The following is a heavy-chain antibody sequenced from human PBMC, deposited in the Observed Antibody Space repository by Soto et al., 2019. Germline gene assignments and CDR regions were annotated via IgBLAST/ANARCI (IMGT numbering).Heavy chain of an antibody. CDR1: GFTFSNAL. V-gene: IGHV3-15*01. CDR2: IKGETDGGTT. CDR3: AKDGVNYDSSGYLY. Sequence: GGSLRLSCAASGFTFSNALMSWVRQAPGKGLEWIGRIKGETDGGTTDYGAPVKGRFTISRDHSKDTLYLHMNSPKTEDTAVYYCAKDGVNYDSSGYLYWGQGTLVTVSS. D-gene: IGHD3-22*01. J-gene: IGHJ4*02.